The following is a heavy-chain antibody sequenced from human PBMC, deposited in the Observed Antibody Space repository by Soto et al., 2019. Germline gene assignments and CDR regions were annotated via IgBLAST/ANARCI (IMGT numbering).Heavy chain of an antibody. Sequence: GGSLRLSCAASGFTFSSYGMHWVRQAPGKGLEWVAVISYDGSNKYYADSVKGRFTISRDNSKNTLYLQMNSLRAEDTAVYYCAKLLTDVVVPAAGFEYWGQGTLVTVSS. D-gene: IGHD2-2*01. CDR1: GFTFSSYG. CDR2: ISYDGSNK. V-gene: IGHV3-30*18. J-gene: IGHJ4*02. CDR3: AKLLTDVVVPAAGFEY.